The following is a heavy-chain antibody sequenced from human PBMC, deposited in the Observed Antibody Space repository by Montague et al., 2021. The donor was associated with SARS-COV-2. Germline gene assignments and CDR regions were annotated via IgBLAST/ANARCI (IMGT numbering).Heavy chain of an antibody. V-gene: IGHV4-39*07. J-gene: IGHJ6*02. CDR3: ARGGLKSADYLYFGLDV. Sequence: SETLSLTCTVSSGSISGSNYYWAWIRQPPGKGLEWIGSIYYNGSTNYKPSLKSRVTISGDTSKNQLSLKVRSVTAADTAVYYCARGGLKSADYLYFGLDVWGQGTTVTVSS. CDR2: IYYNGST. CDR1: SGSISGSNYY.